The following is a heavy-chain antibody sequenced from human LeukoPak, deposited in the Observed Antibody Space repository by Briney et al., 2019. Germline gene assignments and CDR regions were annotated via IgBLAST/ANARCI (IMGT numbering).Heavy chain of an antibody. CDR2: IRSKVYGGTT. CDR3: WGNYYYYMDV. J-gene: IGHJ6*03. D-gene: IGHD7-27*01. Sequence: GGSLRLSCTASGFTFCDYAMSWVRQAPGKGLEWVGFIRSKVYGGTTEYAASVKGRFTISRDDSKGIAYLQMNSLKTEDTAVYYCWGNYYYYMDVWGKGTTVTVSS. V-gene: IGHV3-49*04. CDR1: GFTFCDYA.